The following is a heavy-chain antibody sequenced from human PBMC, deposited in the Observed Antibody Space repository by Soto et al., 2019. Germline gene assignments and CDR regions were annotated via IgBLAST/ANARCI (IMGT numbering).Heavy chain of an antibody. V-gene: IGHV2-5*02. CDR1: GFSLSTGGVG. CDR2: IYWDDDK. CDR3: AHRNIARGWLDP. Sequence: QITLKESGPTLVKPTQTLTLTCTFSGFSLSTGGVGVGWIRQTPAKALEWLALIYWDDDKRYSPSLKSRLTITKDTSKNQVVLTMTNMDPVDTATYYCAHRNIARGWLDPWGQGALVTVSS. D-gene: IGHD6-13*01. J-gene: IGHJ5*02.